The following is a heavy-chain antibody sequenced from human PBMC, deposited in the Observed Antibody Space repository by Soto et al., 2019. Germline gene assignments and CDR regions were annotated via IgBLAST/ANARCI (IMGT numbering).Heavy chain of an antibody. CDR3: ARGGIGYCSGRTCFYTAFDI. V-gene: IGHV3-7*01. CDR2: IKEDGSEK. D-gene: IGHD2-15*01. Sequence: PGGSLRLSCAASGFTFSTHWMSWVRQAPGKGLEWLANIKEDGSEKYYVDSLKGRFTISRDNAKNSLYVQMNSLRVEDTAVYYCARGGIGYCSGRTCFYTAFDIWGQGSMVT. CDR1: GFTFSTHW. J-gene: IGHJ3*02.